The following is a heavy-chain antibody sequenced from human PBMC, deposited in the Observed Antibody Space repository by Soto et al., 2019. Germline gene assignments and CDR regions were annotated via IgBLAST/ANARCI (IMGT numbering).Heavy chain of an antibody. Sequence: GGSLRLSCAASGFTFSSYAMSWVRQAPGKGLEWVSAISGSGGSTYYADSVKGRFTISRDNSKNTLYLQMNSLRAEDTAVYYCANEWASNSSSPQTYYYYYMDVWGKGTTVTVSS. D-gene: IGHD6-13*01. V-gene: IGHV3-23*01. CDR1: GFTFSSYA. CDR2: ISGSGGST. CDR3: ANEWASNSSSPQTYYYYYMDV. J-gene: IGHJ6*03.